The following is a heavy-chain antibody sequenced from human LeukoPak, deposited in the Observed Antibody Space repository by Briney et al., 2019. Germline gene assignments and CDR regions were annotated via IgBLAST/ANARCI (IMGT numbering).Heavy chain of an antibody. Sequence: SETLSLTCTVSGGSISSGDYYWSWIRQPPGKGLEWIGYIYYSGSTYYNPSLKSRVTISVDTSKNQFSLKPSSVTAADTAVYYCARVHVYNSDFWSGYFRYWGQGTLVTVSS. CDR2: IYYSGST. V-gene: IGHV4-30-4*08. CDR3: ARVHVYNSDFWSGYFRY. D-gene: IGHD3-3*01. J-gene: IGHJ4*02. CDR1: GGSISSGDYY.